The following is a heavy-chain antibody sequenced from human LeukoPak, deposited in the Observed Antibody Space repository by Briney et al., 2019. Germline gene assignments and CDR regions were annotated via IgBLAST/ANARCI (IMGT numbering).Heavy chain of an antibody. V-gene: IGHV3-74*01. CDR3: ARDGLPAARDI. J-gene: IGHJ3*02. CDR2: INGDGSTT. D-gene: IGHD6-6*01. CDR1: GFIFSQFW. Sequence: GGSLRLSCAGSGFIFSQFWMQWVRQVPGKGLVWVSRINGDGSTTDFADSVRGRFTISRDNAKNTLYLQMNSLRAEDTAVYYCARDGLPAARDIWGQGTMVTVSS.